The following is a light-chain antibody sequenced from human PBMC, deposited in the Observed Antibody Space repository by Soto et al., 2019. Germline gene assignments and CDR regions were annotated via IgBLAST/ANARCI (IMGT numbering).Light chain of an antibody. CDR3: QQRSNWPLT. CDR1: QSVSSY. V-gene: IGKV3-11*01. J-gene: IGKJ4*01. CDR2: DAS. Sequence: EIVLTQSPAPLSLSPGERATLSCRASQSVSSYLAWYQQKPGQAPRLLIYDASNRATGIPARFSGSGSGTDFTLTSSSLEPEDFAVYYCQQRSNWPLTFGGGTKVEIK.